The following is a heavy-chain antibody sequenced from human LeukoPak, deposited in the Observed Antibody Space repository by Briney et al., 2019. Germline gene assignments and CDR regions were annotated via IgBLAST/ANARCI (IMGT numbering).Heavy chain of an antibody. V-gene: IGHV3-43*02. D-gene: IGHD2/OR15-2a*01. Sequence: GGSLRLSCAASGFTLGPYAMHWVRQRPGKGLDWVAHINADGGRTFYADSVEGRFTISRDNSKDSLYLQMNSLTTDDTALYYCGTWAFYHSFDVWGQGTTVTVSS. CDR3: GTWAFYHSFDV. J-gene: IGHJ6*02. CDR1: GFTLGPYA. CDR2: INADGGRT.